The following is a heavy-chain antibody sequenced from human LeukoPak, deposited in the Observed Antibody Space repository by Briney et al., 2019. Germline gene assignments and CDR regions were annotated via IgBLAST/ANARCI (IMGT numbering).Heavy chain of an antibody. V-gene: IGHV1-18*01. Sequence: ASVKVSCKASGYTFTSYGISWVRQAPGQGLEWMGWNCAYNGNTNYAQKLQGRVTMTTDTSTSTAYMELRSLRSDDTAVYYCARVYKDSSGYYYVPYYFDYWGQGTLVTVSS. CDR2: NCAYNGNT. CDR1: GYTFTSYG. CDR3: ARVYKDSSGYYYVPYYFDY. J-gene: IGHJ4*02. D-gene: IGHD3-22*01.